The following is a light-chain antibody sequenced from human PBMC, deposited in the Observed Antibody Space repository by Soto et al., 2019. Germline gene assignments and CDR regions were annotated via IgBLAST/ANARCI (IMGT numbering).Light chain of an antibody. Sequence: EIVMTLYPASLSVSPGERVTLSCRASQNIRNNLAWYQQKHGQTPRLLISGASTREAGVPGRFSGSGSGTEFTLIISSLQSEDFAIYYCQQYNNWPPWTFGQGTKVDIK. V-gene: IGKV3-15*01. CDR2: GAS. CDR3: QQYNNWPPWT. J-gene: IGKJ1*01. CDR1: QNIRNN.